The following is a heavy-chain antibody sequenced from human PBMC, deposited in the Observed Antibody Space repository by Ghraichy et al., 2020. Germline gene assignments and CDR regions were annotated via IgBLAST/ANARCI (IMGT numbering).Heavy chain of an antibody. CDR1: GFTFSDYA. CDR3: APPGELVAPS. D-gene: IGHD3-16*01. CDR2: ISGSGSKS. J-gene: IGHJ5*02. V-gene: IGHV3-23*01. Sequence: GGSLRLSCAASGFTFSDYAMYWVRQAPGKGLEWVSAISGSGSKSYYADSVKGRFTISRDNSKNTVYLQMNNLRVADTAVYYCAPPGELVAPSWGQGTQVTVSS.